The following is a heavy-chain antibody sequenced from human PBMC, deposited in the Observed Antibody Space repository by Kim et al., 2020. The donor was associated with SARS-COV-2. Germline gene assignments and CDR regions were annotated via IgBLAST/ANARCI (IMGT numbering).Heavy chain of an antibody. Sequence: YNPPLESRVDMSVDTSKTQFSLRLTSVSAADTAVYYCAREGDWNYANWFDPWGQGALVTVSS. CDR3: AREGDWNYANWFDP. V-gene: IGHV4-4*07. D-gene: IGHD1-7*01. J-gene: IGHJ5*02.